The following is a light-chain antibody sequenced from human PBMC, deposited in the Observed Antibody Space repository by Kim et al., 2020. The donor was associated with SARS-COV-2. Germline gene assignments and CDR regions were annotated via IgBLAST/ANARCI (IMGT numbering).Light chain of an antibody. Sequence: SPGERATLFCRASQSVGNNVAWYQHKPGQAPRVLIYGASTRATGIPARFSGSGSGTEFSLSISSLQSEDLAVYFCHQYNDWPPGDTFGQGTKLEIK. CDR1: QSVGNN. J-gene: IGKJ2*01. V-gene: IGKV3-15*01. CDR2: GAS. CDR3: HQYNDWPPGDT.